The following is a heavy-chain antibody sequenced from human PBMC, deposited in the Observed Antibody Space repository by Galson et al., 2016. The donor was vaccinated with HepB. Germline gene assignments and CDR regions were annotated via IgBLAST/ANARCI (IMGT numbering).Heavy chain of an antibody. D-gene: IGHD4-17*01. CDR3: TKPRHDYGYQY. CDR2: INTKNGSA. V-gene: IGHV1-2*02. CDR1: GYTFTGFY. Sequence: SVKVSCKASGYTFTGFYLHWVRQAPGQGLEWIGWINTKNGSANYTQRLQGKISLTRDTSTSTAFLELNSLTSDDTAVYYCTKPRHDYGYQYWGQGTRVTFSS. J-gene: IGHJ4*02.